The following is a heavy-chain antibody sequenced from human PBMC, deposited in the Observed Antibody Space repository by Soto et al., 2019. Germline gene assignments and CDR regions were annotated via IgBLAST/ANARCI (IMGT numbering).Heavy chain of an antibody. V-gene: IGHV4-34*01. J-gene: IGHJ4*02. D-gene: IGHD2-21*02. CDR3: AREYGGNSGTFDY. CDR1: GGSFSGYY. Sequence: QVQLQQWGAGLLKPSETLSLTCAVYGGSFSGYYWSWIRQPPGKGLEWIGEINHSGSTNYNPSLKSRVTISVDTSKNQFSLKLSSVTAADTAVYYCAREYGGNSGTFDYWGRGTLVTVSS. CDR2: INHSGST.